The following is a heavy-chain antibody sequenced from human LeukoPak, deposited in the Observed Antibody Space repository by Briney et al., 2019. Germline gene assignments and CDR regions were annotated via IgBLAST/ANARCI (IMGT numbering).Heavy chain of an antibody. J-gene: IGHJ2*01. CDR3: ARSVGYCSSTTCYAYWYFDL. D-gene: IGHD2-2*01. Sequence: PSETLSLTCTVSAGSISSSSYYWGWLRKPPGKGLECIGSIYYIGSTYYNPSLKSRVTISVDTTKNQFSLKLSSVTAAETSVYSCARSVGYCSSTTCYAYWYFDLWGRGTLVTVSS. CDR2: IYYIGST. V-gene: IGHV4-39*07. CDR1: AGSISSSSYY.